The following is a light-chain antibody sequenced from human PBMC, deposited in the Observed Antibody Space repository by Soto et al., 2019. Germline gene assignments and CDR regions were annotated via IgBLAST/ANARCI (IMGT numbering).Light chain of an antibody. CDR2: AAS. CDR1: QGIRND. V-gene: IGKV1-6*01. Sequence: AIQMTQSPSSLSASVGDRVTITCRASQGIRNDLGWYQQKPGKAPKLLIYAASNLQSGVPSRFSGSGSGADFTLTITNLQPEDFATYYCLQDYNYPLTFGQGTKLEIK. CDR3: LQDYNYPLT. J-gene: IGKJ2*01.